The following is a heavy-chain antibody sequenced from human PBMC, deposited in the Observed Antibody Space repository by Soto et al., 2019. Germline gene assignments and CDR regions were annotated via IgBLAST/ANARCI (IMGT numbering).Heavy chain of an antibody. Sequence: SETLSLTCAVYGGSFSGYYWSWIRQPPGKGLEWIGEINHSGSTNYNPSLKSRVTISVDTSKNQFSLKLSSVTAADTAVYYSARLFSGYYDILTGYRTEYWGQGTLVT. CDR1: GGSFSGYY. CDR2: INHSGST. V-gene: IGHV4-34*01. D-gene: IGHD3-9*01. J-gene: IGHJ4*02. CDR3: ARLFSGYYDILTGYRTEY.